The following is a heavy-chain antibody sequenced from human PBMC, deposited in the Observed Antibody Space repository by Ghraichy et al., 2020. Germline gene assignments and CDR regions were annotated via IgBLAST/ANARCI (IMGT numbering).Heavy chain of an antibody. D-gene: IGHD1-14*01. J-gene: IGHJ4*02. CDR1: GFTSSDYY. CDR3: ARGFRSQTGLIDY. V-gene: IGHV3-11*05. Sequence: GGSLRLSCAASGFTSSDYYMSWIRQAPGKGLEWVSYIRSSSSYTNYADSVKGRFTISRDNAKNSLSLQMNSLRAEDTAVYYCARGFRSQTGLIDYWGQGTLVIVSS. CDR2: IRSSSSYT.